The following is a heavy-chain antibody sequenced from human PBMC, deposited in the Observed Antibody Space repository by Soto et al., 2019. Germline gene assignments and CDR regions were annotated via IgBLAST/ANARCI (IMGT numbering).Heavy chain of an antibody. CDR2: ISGSGGST. D-gene: IGHD6-6*01. V-gene: IGHV3-23*01. CDR1: GFSFSDHY. J-gene: IGHJ4*02. CDR3: AKVAMLSIAAR. Sequence: GGSLRLSCAASGFSFSDHYMDWVRQAPGKGLEWVSAISGSGGSTYYADSVKGRFTISRDNSKNTLYLQMNSLRAEDTAVYYCAKVAMLSIAARWGQGTLVTVSS.